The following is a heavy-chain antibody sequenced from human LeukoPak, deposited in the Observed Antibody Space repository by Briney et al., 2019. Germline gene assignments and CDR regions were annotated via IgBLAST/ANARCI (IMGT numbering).Heavy chain of an antibody. CDR2: MNPDSGDT. CDR3: TRGWDY. Sequence: ASVKVSCKASGYSFTASDINLVRQATGQGLEWMGWMNPDSGDTGYAQKFQGRLTITRHMSSSTAYMELSRLRSDDTAVYYCTRGWDYWGQGTRVTVSS. CDR1: GYSFTASD. J-gene: IGHJ4*02. V-gene: IGHV1-8*03.